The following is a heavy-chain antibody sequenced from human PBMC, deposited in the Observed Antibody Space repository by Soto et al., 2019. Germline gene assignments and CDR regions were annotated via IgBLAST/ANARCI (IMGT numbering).Heavy chain of an antibody. CDR3: ARDPPDDSRGYYSLDY. Sequence: QVQLVESGGGVVQPGRSLRLSCAASGFIFSTYGMHWVRQAPGRGLEWVAVMWSDGGSGYAESVEGRFTISRDNSRNTLYLQMNSLRVEDTAVYYCARDPPDDSRGYYSLDYWGQGTLVAVSS. CDR1: GFIFSTYG. CDR2: MWSDGGSG. D-gene: IGHD3-22*01. J-gene: IGHJ4*02. V-gene: IGHV3-33*01.